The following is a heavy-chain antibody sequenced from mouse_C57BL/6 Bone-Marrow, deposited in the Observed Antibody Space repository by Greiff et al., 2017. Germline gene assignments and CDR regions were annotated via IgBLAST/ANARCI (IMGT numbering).Heavy chain of an antibody. V-gene: IGHV1-55*01. CDR1: GYTFTSYW. CDR2: IYPGSGST. D-gene: IGHD2-4*01. CDR3: AGYYDYDWYYAMDY. Sequence: QVQLQQPGAELVKPGASVKMSCKASGYTFTSYWITWVKQRPGQGLEWIGDIYPGSGSTNYNEKFKSKATLTVDTSSSTAYMQLSSLTSEDSAVYYCAGYYDYDWYYAMDYWGQGTSVTVSS. J-gene: IGHJ4*01.